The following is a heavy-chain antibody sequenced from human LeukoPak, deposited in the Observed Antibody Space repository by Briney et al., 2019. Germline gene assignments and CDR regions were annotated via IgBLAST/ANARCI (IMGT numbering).Heavy chain of an antibody. V-gene: IGHV4-31*03. CDR1: GGSISSGGSY. D-gene: IGHD4-17*01. CDR2: IYYGGST. Sequence: PSGTLSLTCTVSGGSISSGGSYWSWIRQHPGMGLEWIGYIYYGGSTYYNPSLKSRVTISVDTSKNQFSLKLSSVTAADTAVYYCARADYGDYFEKVWGQGTLVTVSS. CDR3: ARADYGDYFEKV. J-gene: IGHJ4*02.